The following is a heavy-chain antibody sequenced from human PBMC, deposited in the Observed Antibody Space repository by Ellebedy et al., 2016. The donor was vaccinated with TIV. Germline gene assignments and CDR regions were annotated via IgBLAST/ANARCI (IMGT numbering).Heavy chain of an antibody. CDR1: GFTVSSNY. V-gene: IGHV3-53*01. Sequence: GESLKISXAASGFTVSSNYMSWVRQAPGKGLEWVSVIYSGGSTYYADSVKGRFTISRDNSKNTLYLQMNSLRAEDTAVYYCARDKVRDYSFDYWGQGTLVTVSS. CDR2: IYSGGST. J-gene: IGHJ4*02. D-gene: IGHD3/OR15-3a*01. CDR3: ARDKVRDYSFDY.